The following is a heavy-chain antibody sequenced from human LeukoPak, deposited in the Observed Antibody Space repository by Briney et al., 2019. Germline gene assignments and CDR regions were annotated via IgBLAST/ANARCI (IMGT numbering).Heavy chain of an antibody. CDR1: GYTFTSYG. V-gene: IGHV1-18*01. J-gene: IGHJ3*02. D-gene: IGHD5-18*01. CDR2: ISAYNGNT. CDR3: ARDAGIQLWLYAFDI. Sequence: ASVKVSCKASGYTFTSYGISWVRQAPGQGLEWTGWISAYNGNTNYAQKLQGRVTMTTDTSTSTAYMELRSLRSDDTAVYYCARDAGIQLWLYAFDIWGQGTMVTVSS.